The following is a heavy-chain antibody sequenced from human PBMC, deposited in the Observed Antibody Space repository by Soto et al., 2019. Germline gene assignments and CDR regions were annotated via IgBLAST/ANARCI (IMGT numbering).Heavy chain of an antibody. J-gene: IGHJ5*02. Sequence: EVQLLESGGGLVQPGGSLRLSCAASGFTFSSYAMSWVRQPPGKGLEWVSAISGSGGSTYYADSVKGRFTISRDNSKNSRYMQRNRLRAADTAVYYGEKDRQAVRFDPWGQGTLVTVSS. CDR3: EKDRQAVRFDP. D-gene: IGHD3-10*02. CDR1: GFTFSSYA. V-gene: IGHV3-23*01. CDR2: ISGSGGST.